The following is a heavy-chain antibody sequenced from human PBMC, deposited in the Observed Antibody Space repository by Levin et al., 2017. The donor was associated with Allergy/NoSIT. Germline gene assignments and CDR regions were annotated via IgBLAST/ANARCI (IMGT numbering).Heavy chain of an antibody. D-gene: IGHD6-13*01. V-gene: IGHV4-59*01. J-gene: IGHJ6*03. CDR3: ARYSSSWTDYYDYYMDG. CDR1: GGSISSYY. Sequence: SQTLSLTCTVSGGSISSYYWSWIRQPPGKGLEWIGYIYYSGSTNYNPSLKSRVTISVDTSKNQFSLKLSSVTAADTAVYYCARYSSSWTDYYDYYMDGWGKGTTVTVSS. CDR2: IYYSGST.